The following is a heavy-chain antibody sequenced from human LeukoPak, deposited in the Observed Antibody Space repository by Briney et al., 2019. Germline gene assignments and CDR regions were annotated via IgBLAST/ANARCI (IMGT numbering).Heavy chain of an antibody. J-gene: IGHJ4*02. Sequence: PSETLSLTCAVYGGSFSGYYWGWIRQPPGKGLEWIGEINHSGSTNYNPSLKSRVTISVDTSKNQFSLKLSSVTAADTAVYYCARGYYGSGSYYNRKRRYYFDYWGQGTLVTVSS. CDR3: ARGYYGSGSYYNRKRRYYFDY. D-gene: IGHD3-10*01. CDR2: INHSGST. CDR1: GGSFSGYY. V-gene: IGHV4-34*01.